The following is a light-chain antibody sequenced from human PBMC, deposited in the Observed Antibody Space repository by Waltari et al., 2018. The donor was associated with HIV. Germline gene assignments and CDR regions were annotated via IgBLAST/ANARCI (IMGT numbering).Light chain of an antibody. CDR2: QDS. J-gene: IGLJ2*01. V-gene: IGLV3-1*01. CDR3: QAWDSSIVV. Sequence: SYELPQPPSVSVSPGQTASLTCSGDKLGDKYACWYQQKPGQSPVLVIYQDSKRPSGNPERFSGSNSGNTATLTISGTQAMDEADYYCQAWDSSIVVFGGGTKLTVL. CDR1: KLGDKY.